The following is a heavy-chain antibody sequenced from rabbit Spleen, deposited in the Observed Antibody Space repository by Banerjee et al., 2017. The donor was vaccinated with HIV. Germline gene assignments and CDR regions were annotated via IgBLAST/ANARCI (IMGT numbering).Heavy chain of an antibody. J-gene: IGHJ4*01. CDR2: IYPDGSGST. CDR1: GFSFSSSDY. Sequence: QSLEESGGDLVKPGASLTLTCTASGFSFSSSDYICWVRQAPGKGPEWIGCIYPDGSGSTAYATWAKGRFTISKTSSTTVTLQMTSLTAADTATYFCARGSAAMTMVITGYYLNLWGQGTLVTVS. D-gene: IGHD2-1*01. V-gene: IGHV1S40*01. CDR3: ARGSAAMTMVITGYYLNL.